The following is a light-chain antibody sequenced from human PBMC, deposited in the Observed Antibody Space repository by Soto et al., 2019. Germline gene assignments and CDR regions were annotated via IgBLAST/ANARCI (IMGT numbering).Light chain of an antibody. CDR3: QQYGNFPYT. J-gene: IGKJ2*01. V-gene: IGKV3-20*01. CDR1: QSLSSNS. CDR2: GAS. Sequence: EIVLTQSPGTLSLSPGERATLSCGASQSLSSNSLAWYQQKPGQAPRLLIYGASSRATGIPDRFSGSGSGTDFTLTISRLEPEDFAVYYCQQYGNFPYTFGQGTKLEIK.